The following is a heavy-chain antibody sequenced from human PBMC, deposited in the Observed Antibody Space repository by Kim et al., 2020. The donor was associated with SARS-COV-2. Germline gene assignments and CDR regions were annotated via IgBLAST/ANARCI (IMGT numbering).Heavy chain of an antibody. CDR1: GGSISSSSYY. CDR2: IYYSGST. J-gene: IGHJ4*02. CDR3: ARHPYIWGSYRLMYFDY. D-gene: IGHD3-16*02. V-gene: IGHV4-39*01. Sequence: SETLSLTCTVSGGSISSSSYYWGWIRQPPGKGLEWIGSIYYSGSTYYNPSLKSRVTISVDTSKNQFSLKLSSVTAADTAVYYCARHPYIWGSYRLMYFDYWGQGTLVTVSS.